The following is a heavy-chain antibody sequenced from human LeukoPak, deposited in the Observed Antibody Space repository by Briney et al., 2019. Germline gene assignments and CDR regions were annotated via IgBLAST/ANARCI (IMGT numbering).Heavy chain of an antibody. D-gene: IGHD6-19*01. CDR2: IYYSGST. CDR3: ARESSVAGTSYFQH. V-gene: IGHV4-59*01. Sequence: SETLSLTCTVSGGSISSYYWSWIRQPPGKGLEWIGYIYYSGSTNYNPSLKSRVTISVDTSKNQFSLKLSSVTAADTAVYYCARESSVAGTSYFQHWGQGTLVTVSS. J-gene: IGHJ1*01. CDR1: GGSISSYY.